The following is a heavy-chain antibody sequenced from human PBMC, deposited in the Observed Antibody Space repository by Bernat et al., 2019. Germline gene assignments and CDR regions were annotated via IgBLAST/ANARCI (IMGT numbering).Heavy chain of an antibody. Sequence: EVQLVQSGAEVKKPGESLRISCKGSGYSFTSYWISWVRQMPGKGLEWMGRIDPSDSYTNYSPSFQGHVTISADKSISTAYLQWSSLKASDTAMYYCARGKVPAANFYYGMDVWCQGTTVTVSS. CDR1: GYSFTSYW. V-gene: IGHV5-10-1*03. J-gene: IGHJ6*02. CDR2: IDPSDSYT. D-gene: IGHD2-2*01. CDR3: ARGKVPAANFYYGMDV.